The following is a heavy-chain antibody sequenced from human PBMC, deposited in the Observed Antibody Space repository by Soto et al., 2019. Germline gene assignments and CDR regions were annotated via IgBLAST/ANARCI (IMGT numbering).Heavy chain of an antibody. CDR2: IYNSGIT. V-gene: IGHV4-30-4*01. D-gene: IGHD3-3*01. Sequence: SETLSLTCTVSGGSISSGDYSWSWVRRSPGKGLEWIGHIYNSGITYYNPSLKSRVVISIDTSRNQFSLRLNSLTAADRAVYLCARGVTVFGLVSRFWFDPWGQGTVVTVSS. CDR3: ARGVTVFGLVSRFWFDP. CDR1: GGSISSGDYS. J-gene: IGHJ5*02.